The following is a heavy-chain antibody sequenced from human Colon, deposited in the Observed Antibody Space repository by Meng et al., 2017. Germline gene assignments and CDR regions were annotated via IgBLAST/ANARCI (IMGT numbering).Heavy chain of an antibody. Sequence: GGSLRLSCEVSGFTFRSYWMSWVRQVPGKGLEWVANINEDGSEKYHVDSVRGRFTISRDNDKKPVDLQMNRLTVEDTAMYYCARDRAETAETTDHAFDIWGQGTMVTVSS. CDR1: GFTFRSYW. CDR2: INEDGSEK. CDR3: ARDRAETAETTDHAFDI. J-gene: IGHJ3*02. V-gene: IGHV3-7*01. D-gene: IGHD1-14*01.